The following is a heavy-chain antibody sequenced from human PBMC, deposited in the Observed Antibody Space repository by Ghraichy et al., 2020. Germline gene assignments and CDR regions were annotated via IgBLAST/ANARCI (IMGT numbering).Heavy chain of an antibody. CDR2: IRGSGSST. D-gene: IGHD3-22*01. J-gene: IGHJ3*02. CDR1: GFTFSSYA. CDR3: AKDRDYSDSSGYYFNAFDI. V-gene: IGHV3-23*01. Sequence: GGSLRLSCAASGFTFSSYAMSWVRQAPGKGLERVSAIRGSGSSTYYTDSVKGRFTISRDNSKNTLYLQMNSLRAEDTAVYYCAKDRDYSDSSGYYFNAFDIWGQGTMVTVSS.